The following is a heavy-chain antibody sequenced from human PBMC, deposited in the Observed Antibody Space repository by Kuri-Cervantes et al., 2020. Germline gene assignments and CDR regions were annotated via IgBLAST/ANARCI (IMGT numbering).Heavy chain of an antibody. CDR2: IKSKTDGGTT. D-gene: IGHD2-15*01. Sequence: GGSLRLSCAASGFTFSNAWMSWVRQAPGKGLEWVGRIKSKTDGGTTDYAAPVKGRFTISRDDSKNTLYLQMNSLKTEDTAVYYCTTDPKRIVVVAAKRDYWGQGTLVTVSS. J-gene: IGHJ4*02. V-gene: IGHV3-15*01. CDR1: GFTFSNAW. CDR3: TTDPKRIVVVAAKRDY.